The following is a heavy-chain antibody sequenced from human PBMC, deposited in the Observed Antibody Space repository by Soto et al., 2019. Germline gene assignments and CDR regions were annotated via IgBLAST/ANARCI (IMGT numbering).Heavy chain of an antibody. D-gene: IGHD2-15*01. CDR2: ISAYNGNT. J-gene: IGHJ5*02. CDR1: GYTLTSYG. V-gene: IGHV1-18*01. Sequence: GASVKVSCKASGYTLTSYGISWVRQAPGQGREWMGWISAYNGNTNYAQKLQGRVTMTTDTSTSTAYMELRSLRSDDTAVYYCARVEEIVVVVAATGRGWFDPWGQGTLVPVSS. CDR3: ARVEEIVVVVAATGRGWFDP.